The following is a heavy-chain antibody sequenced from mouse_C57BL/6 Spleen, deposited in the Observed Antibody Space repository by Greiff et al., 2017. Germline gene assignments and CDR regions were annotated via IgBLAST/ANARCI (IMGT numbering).Heavy chain of an antibody. Sequence: EVKLMESGGGLVKPGGSLKLSCAASGFTFSSYAMSWVRQTPEKRLEWVATISDGGSYTYYPDNVKGRFTISRDNAKNNLYLQMSHLKSEDTAMYYCARDDGTPWFAYWGQGTLVTVSA. D-gene: IGHD3-3*01. CDR1: GFTFSSYA. J-gene: IGHJ3*01. CDR3: ARDDGTPWFAY. CDR2: ISDGGSYT. V-gene: IGHV5-4*01.